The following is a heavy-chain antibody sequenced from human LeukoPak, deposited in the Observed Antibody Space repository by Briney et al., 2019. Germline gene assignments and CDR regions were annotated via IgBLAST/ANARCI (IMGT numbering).Heavy chain of an antibody. V-gene: IGHV3-30*18. Sequence: GGSLRLSCAASGFTFSTYGMHYVRQAPGKGLEWVAVISDDGRHKNYADSVKGRFTISRDNSNNTLYLQMNSLRVEDTGVYYCAKDRETTASGTFDYWGQGTLVTVSS. CDR2: ISDDGRHK. CDR1: GFTFSTYG. D-gene: IGHD6-13*01. CDR3: AKDRETTASGTFDY. J-gene: IGHJ4*02.